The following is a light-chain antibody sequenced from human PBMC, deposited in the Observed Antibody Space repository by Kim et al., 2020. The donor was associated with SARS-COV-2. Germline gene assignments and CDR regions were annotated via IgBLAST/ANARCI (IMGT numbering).Light chain of an antibody. Sequence: EIVVTQSPATLSVSPGESATLSCRASQSVSNNVAWHQQRPGQAPRLLIYDAPTRATGIPARFTGSGSGTEFTLTISSLQSEDFAVFYCQQYNKWPVSFGQGTQLEIK. J-gene: IGKJ5*01. V-gene: IGKV3-15*01. CDR1: QSVSNN. CDR3: QQYNKWPVS. CDR2: DAP.